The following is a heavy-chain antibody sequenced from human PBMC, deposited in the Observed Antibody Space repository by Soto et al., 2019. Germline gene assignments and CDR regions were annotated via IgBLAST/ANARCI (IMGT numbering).Heavy chain of an antibody. J-gene: IGHJ4*02. V-gene: IGHV1-69*01. CDR1: GGTFSSYA. CDR3: AREPAYSSSWGGLDY. CDR2: TIPIFGTA. D-gene: IGHD6-13*01. Sequence: QVQLVQSGAEVKKPGSSVKVSCKASGGTFSSYAISWVRQAPGQGLEWMGGTIPIFGTANYAQKFQGRVTISADEATSPAYMELSSLRSEDPAVYYCAREPAYSSSWGGLDYWGQGTLVTVSS.